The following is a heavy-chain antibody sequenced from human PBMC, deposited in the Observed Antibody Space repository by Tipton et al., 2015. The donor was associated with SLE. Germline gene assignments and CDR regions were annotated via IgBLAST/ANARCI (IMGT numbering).Heavy chain of an antibody. CDR3: ARARGDQSGSGTHRFDS. J-gene: IGHJ4*02. D-gene: IGHD3-10*01. Sequence: LRLSCAVSGGSMSSDTYSWNWIRQPPGKGLEWIGYPFHSGSTYYNQSLKSRVTISVDRSKNQFSLKLDSVTAADTAVYYCARARGDQSGSGTHRFDSWGRGTLVAVSS. CDR2: PFHSGST. CDR1: GGSMSSDTYS. V-gene: IGHV4-30-2*01.